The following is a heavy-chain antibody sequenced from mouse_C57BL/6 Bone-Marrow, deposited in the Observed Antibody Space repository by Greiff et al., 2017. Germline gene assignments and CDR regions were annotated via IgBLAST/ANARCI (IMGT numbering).Heavy chain of an antibody. D-gene: IGHD2-1*01. Sequence: EVQLQQSGAELVKPGASVKLSCTASGFNIKDYYMHWVKQRTEQGLEWIGRIDPEDGETKYAPQFQGKATITADTSSNTAYLQLSSLTAEDTAVYYWARKDELPYFDYWGQGTTLTVSS. CDR2: IDPEDGET. J-gene: IGHJ2*01. CDR1: GFNIKDYY. CDR3: ARKDELPYFDY. V-gene: IGHV14-2*01.